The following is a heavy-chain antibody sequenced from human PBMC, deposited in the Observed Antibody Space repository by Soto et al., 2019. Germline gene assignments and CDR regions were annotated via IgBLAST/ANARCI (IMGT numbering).Heavy chain of an antibody. CDR3: AKSTVPYYFDY. J-gene: IGHJ4*02. D-gene: IGHD4-17*01. V-gene: IGHV5-51*01. CDR2: IYPGDSDT. Sequence: GESLKISCEGSGYSFPDYWIGWVRQMPGKGLEWMGIIYPGDSDTRYSPSFQGQVTISADKSISTAYLQWSSLKASDTAMYYCAKSTVPYYFDYWGQGTLVTSPQ. CDR1: GYSFPDYW.